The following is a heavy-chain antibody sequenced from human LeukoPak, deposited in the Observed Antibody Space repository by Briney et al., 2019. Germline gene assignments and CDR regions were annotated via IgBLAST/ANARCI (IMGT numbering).Heavy chain of an antibody. CDR3: ARGGHWRSSASSSSFLSDY. CDR1: GFTFSSYS. CDR2: ISGSSSTI. J-gene: IGHJ4*02. Sequence: GGSLRLSCAASGFTFSSYSMNWVRQAPGKGLEGVSYISGSSSTIYYAGSVKGRFNISRDSAMDSLYLQMNSLRDEDTAVYFCARGGHWRSSASSSSFLSDYWGQGTLVTVSS. V-gene: IGHV3-48*02. D-gene: IGHD6-13*01.